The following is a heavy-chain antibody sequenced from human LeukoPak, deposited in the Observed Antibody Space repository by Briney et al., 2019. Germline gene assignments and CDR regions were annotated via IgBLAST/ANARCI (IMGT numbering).Heavy chain of an antibody. CDR1: GLIFSSYS. J-gene: IGHJ3*02. CDR3: ARDAGNDAFDI. D-gene: IGHD1-1*01. CDR2: ISSSSSTI. Sequence: GGSLRLSCAASGLIFSSYSMNWVRQAPGKGLEWVSYISSSSSTIYYADSVKGRFTISRDNAKNSLYLQMNSLRAEDTAVYYCARDAGNDAFDIWGQGTMVTVSS. V-gene: IGHV3-48*01.